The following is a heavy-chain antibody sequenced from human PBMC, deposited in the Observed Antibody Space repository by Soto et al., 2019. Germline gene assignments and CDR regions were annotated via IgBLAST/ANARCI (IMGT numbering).Heavy chain of an antibody. CDR2: ISASGGLK. V-gene: IGHV3-23*01. CDR1: GFTFTNYA. J-gene: IGHJ4*02. Sequence: PGGSLRLSCAASGFTFTNYAMTWVRQTPGKGLEWVSGISASGGLKYYADSVRGRFTVSRDNSKNILYLQMDNLRDEDTAVYYCARVSREYSSSWSRVDYWGQGTLVTVSS. CDR3: ARVSREYSSSWSRVDY. D-gene: IGHD6-13*01.